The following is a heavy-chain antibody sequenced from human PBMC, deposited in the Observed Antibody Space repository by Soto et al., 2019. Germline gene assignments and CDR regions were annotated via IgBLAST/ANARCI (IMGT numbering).Heavy chain of an antibody. D-gene: IGHD3-3*01. CDR2: IYWDDDK. J-gene: IGHJ4*02. CDR1: GFSLTTSGVG. Sequence: QITLNESGPTVVRPTETLTLTCRFSGFSLTTSGVGVGWIRQSPGKAPEWLALIYWDDDKRYSASLKSRLTITKDTCKNQVVLTVSDLDPTHTATYYCAHRVLRTVFGLVTTTAIYFHFWGQGTPVAVSS. CDR3: AHRVLRTVFGLVTTTAIYFHF. V-gene: IGHV2-5*02.